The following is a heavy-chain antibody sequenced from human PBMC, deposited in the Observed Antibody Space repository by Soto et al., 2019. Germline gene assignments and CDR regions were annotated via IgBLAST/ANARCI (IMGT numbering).Heavy chain of an antibody. D-gene: IGHD2-15*01. V-gene: IGHV1-18*04. J-gene: IGHJ3*02. CDR3: ARDRGAAKGADAFDI. Sequence: ASVKVSCKAFGYTFTSYGISWLRQAPGQGLEWMGWISPYNDDTNYAQKLQGRVTMTTDTSTSTAYMELRSLRSDDTAVYYCARDRGAAKGADAFDIWGQGTMVTVSS. CDR2: ISPYNDDT. CDR1: GYTFTSYG.